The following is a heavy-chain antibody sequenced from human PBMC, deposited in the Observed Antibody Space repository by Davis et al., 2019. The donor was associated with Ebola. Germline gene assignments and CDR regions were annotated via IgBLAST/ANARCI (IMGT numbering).Heavy chain of an antibody. CDR3: AREGGGS. D-gene: IGHD3-16*01. V-gene: IGHV1-46*01. CDR1: RYTFTRYY. J-gene: IGHJ4*02. Sequence: SVTVSRMASRYTFTRYYMHWVRQAPRHGLEWMGIISVSRGDTSYAPMFQGRVTMTSDTSTNTVYMEVNSLTSEDTAVYYCAREGGGSWGQGTLVTVSS. CDR2: ISVSRGDT.